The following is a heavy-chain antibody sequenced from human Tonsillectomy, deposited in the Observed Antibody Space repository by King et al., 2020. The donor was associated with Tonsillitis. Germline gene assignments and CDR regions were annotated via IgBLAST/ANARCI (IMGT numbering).Heavy chain of an antibody. J-gene: IGHJ4*02. Sequence: LQLQESGSGLVKPSETLSLTCAVSGGSISSDGVSWPWIRQPPGKGLEWVGYIYQSGATIYNPSLGSRVTISIDRPKNQFSLKLNSVTAADTAVYYCARGDYCSRTSCYYDFWGQGTLVTVSS. V-gene: IGHV4-30-2*01. CDR2: IYQSGAT. CDR3: ARGDYCSRTSCYYDF. CDR1: GGSISSDGVS. D-gene: IGHD2-2*01.